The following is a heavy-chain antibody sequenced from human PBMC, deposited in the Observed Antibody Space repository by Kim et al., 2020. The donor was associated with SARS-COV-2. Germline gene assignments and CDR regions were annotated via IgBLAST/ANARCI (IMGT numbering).Heavy chain of an antibody. CDR1: GGSFSGYY. V-gene: IGHV4-34*01. CDR3: ARGVRRYNWNDSPSNGMDV. CDR2: INHSGST. Sequence: SETLSLTCAVYGGSFSGYYWSWIRQPPGKGLEWIGEINHSGSTNYNPSLKSRVTISVDTSKNQFSLKLSSVTAADTAVYYCARGVRRYNWNDSPSNGMDVWGQGTTVTVSS. J-gene: IGHJ6*02. D-gene: IGHD1-20*01.